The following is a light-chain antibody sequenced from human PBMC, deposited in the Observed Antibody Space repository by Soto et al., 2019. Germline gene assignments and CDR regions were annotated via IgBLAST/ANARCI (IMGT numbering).Light chain of an antibody. CDR2: AAS. CDR3: LQDYGDSWT. V-gene: IGKV1-6*01. Sequence: QMTQSPSSLSASVREKIIITCRASRDVGSDVSWYQQKPGQAPKLLIYAASNLYTGVPSRFSGSRSGTEFTLTISSLQHEDFASYYCLQDYGDSWTFGQGTKVDIK. J-gene: IGKJ1*01. CDR1: RDVGSD.